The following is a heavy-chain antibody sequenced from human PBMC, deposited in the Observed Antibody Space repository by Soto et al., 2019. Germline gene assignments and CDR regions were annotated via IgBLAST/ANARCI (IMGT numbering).Heavy chain of an antibody. CDR3: AHSHFEILTGPFDS. Sequence: QITLKESGPTLVQPTQTLTLTCTFSGFSLTDTGATVGWNRQAPGKGLEWLALIYWYDDKRYNPSLKNRLTIAKDTSRNQVILTLSNVGPVDTATYYCAHSHFEILTGPFDSWGPGTRVTVSS. D-gene: IGHD3-9*01. V-gene: IGHV2-5*01. J-gene: IGHJ5*01. CDR2: IYWYDDK. CDR1: GFSLTDTGAT.